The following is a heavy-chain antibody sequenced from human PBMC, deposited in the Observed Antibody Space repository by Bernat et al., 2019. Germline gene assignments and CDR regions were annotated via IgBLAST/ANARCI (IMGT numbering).Heavy chain of an antibody. J-gene: IGHJ6*02. V-gene: IGHV4-34*01. CDR3: ARGLNYDPIVVVTAITYYYGMDV. D-gene: IGHD2-21*02. Sequence: QVQLQQWGAGLLKPSETLSLTCAVYGGSFSGYYWSWIRQPPGKGLEWIGEINHSGSTNYNPSLKSRVTISVDTSKNQFSLKLSSVTAADTAVYYCARGLNYDPIVVVTAITYYYGMDVWGQGTTVTVSS. CDR2: INHSGST. CDR1: GGSFSGYY.